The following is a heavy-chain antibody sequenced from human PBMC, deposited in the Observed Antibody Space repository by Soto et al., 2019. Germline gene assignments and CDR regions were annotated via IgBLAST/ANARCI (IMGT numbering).Heavy chain of an antibody. Sequence: QVQLVESGGGLVKPGGSLRLSCAASGFTFSDYYMSWIRQAPGKGLEWVSYISSSGSTIYYADSVKGRFTISRDNAKNSLYLQMNSLRAEDTDVYYCARVLHDLDTAMVLGDYWGQGTLVTVSS. J-gene: IGHJ4*02. CDR2: ISSSGSTI. V-gene: IGHV3-11*01. CDR3: ARVLHDLDTAMVLGDY. D-gene: IGHD5-18*01. CDR1: GFTFSDYY.